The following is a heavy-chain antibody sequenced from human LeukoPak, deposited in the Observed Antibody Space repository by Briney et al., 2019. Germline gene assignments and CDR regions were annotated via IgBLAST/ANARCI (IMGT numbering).Heavy chain of an antibody. CDR3: AKAFRSGSYLDAFDI. J-gene: IGHJ3*02. Sequence: GGSLRLSCAASGFTFDDYAMHWVRQAPGKGLEWVSLISGVGGSTYYADSVKGRFTISRDNSKNSLYLHMNSLRTEDTALYYCAKAFRSGSYLDAFDIWGQGTMVTVSS. D-gene: IGHD1-26*01. CDR2: ISGVGGST. V-gene: IGHV3-43*02. CDR1: GFTFDDYA.